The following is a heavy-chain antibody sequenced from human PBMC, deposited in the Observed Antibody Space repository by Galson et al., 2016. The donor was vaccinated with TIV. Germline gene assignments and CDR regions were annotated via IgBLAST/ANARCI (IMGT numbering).Heavy chain of an antibody. Sequence: SLRLSCAASGFTFSSHAITWVRQAPGKGLEWISAISGGGSSTYYTDSVKGRFAISRDNSKNTLFLQMNSLRAEDTAVYYCTKVPSSGFSYYYGLDVWGQGTTVTVSS. V-gene: IGHV3-23*01. D-gene: IGHD3-22*01. CDR1: GFTFSSHA. J-gene: IGHJ6*02. CDR2: ISGGGSST. CDR3: TKVPSSGFSYYYGLDV.